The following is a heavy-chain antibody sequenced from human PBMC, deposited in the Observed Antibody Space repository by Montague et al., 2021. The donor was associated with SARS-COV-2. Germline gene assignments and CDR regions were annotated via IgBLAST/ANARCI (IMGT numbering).Heavy chain of an antibody. Sequence: STKYNPSLKSRVTISVDTSKKQFSLNLSAVTAADTAVNYCVRERIQLWLWGVEVWGQGTT. CDR3: VRERIQLWLWGVEV. CDR2: ST. D-gene: IGHD5-18*01. V-gene: IGHV4-59*01. J-gene: IGHJ6*02.